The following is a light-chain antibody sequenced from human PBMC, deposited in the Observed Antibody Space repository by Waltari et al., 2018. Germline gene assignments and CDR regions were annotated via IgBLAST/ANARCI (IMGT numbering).Light chain of an antibody. CDR3: QTWGTGIRV. V-gene: IGLV4-69*01. J-gene: IGLJ2*01. CDR1: SGHSLYA. Sequence: QLVLPQSPSASASLGASVNLTRTLSSGHSLYAIAWHQQQPEKGPPYLMKLNTAGSHSKGDGIPDRFSGSGSGAERYLPISSLQSEDDSDYSCQTWGTGIRVFGGGTKLTAL. CDR2: LNTAGSH.